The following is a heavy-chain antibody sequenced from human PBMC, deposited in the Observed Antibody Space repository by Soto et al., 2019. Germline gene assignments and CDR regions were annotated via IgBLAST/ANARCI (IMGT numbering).Heavy chain of an antibody. D-gene: IGHD2-15*01. J-gene: IGHJ4*02. V-gene: IGHV1-18*01. Sequence: GASVKVSCKASGFTFTNYGISWARQAPGQGFEWMGWITGSTGDTNYAQKFQDRLAMTTDTSADTAYMELRSLRGDDTAVYYCARDKVGTAADFWGQGTLVTVSS. CDR1: GFTFTNYG. CDR2: ITGSTGDT. CDR3: ARDKVGTAADF.